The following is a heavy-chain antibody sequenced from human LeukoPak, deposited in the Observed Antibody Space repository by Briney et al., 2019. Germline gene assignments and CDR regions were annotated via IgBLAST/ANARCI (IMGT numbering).Heavy chain of an antibody. CDR3: ATYLGYCTSSNCPYFYMDV. Sequence: GGSLRLSCAASGFTFSTYGMHWVRQAPGKGLEWVAVVWYDESLKYYADSVKGRFTNSRDNSKNTLFLQLNSLRAEDTAVYYCATYLGYCTSSNCPYFYMDVWGTGTTVIVSS. D-gene: IGHD2-2*03. CDR2: VWYDESLK. V-gene: IGHV3-33*01. J-gene: IGHJ6*03. CDR1: GFTFSTYG.